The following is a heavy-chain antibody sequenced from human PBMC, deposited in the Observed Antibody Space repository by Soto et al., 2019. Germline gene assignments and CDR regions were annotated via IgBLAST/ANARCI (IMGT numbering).Heavy chain of an antibody. CDR1: GYSISSGYY. V-gene: IGHV4-38-2*02. CDR2: IYHSGST. J-gene: IGHJ6*02. D-gene: IGHD3-3*01. CDR3: ARDLDFWSGSGPYYYGMDV. Sequence: PSETLSLTCAVSGYSISSGYYWGRIRQPPGKGLEWIGSIYHSGSTYYNPSLKSRVTISVDTSKNQFSLKLSSVTAADTAVYYCARDLDFWSGSGPYYYGMDVWGQGXTVTVYS.